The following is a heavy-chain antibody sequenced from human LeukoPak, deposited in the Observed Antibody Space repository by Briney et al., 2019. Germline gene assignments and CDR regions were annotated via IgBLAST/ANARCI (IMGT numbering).Heavy chain of an antibody. Sequence: GSLRLSCAASGFTFSSYAMHWVRQAPGKGLEWVAVISYDGSNKYYADSVKGRFTISRDNAKNSLYLQMNSLRAEDTAVYYCARDKPEGNFWSGYPKLFDYWGQGTLVTVSS. CDR3: ARDKPEGNFWSGYPKLFDY. V-gene: IGHV3-30-3*01. D-gene: IGHD3-3*01. J-gene: IGHJ4*02. CDR2: ISYDGSNK. CDR1: GFTFSSYA.